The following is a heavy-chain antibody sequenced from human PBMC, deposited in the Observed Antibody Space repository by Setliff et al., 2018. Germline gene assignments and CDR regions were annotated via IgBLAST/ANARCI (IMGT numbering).Heavy chain of an antibody. V-gene: IGHV3-30*01. J-gene: IGHJ4*02. D-gene: IGHD3-3*01. CDR1: GFTFNSYA. CDR2: ISYDGINK. Sequence: PGGSLRLSCAASGFTFNSYAMHWVRQAPGKGLEWLAVISYDGINKYYAASVRGRFTISRDNSKNTLFLQMNSLRTDDTAVFYCVRDSPSSLYNFWSGCSDYWGQGTPVTVSS. CDR3: VRDSPSSLYNFWSGCSDY.